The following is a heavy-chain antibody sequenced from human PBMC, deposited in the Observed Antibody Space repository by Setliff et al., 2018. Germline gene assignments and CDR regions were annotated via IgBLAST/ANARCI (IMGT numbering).Heavy chain of an antibody. D-gene: IGHD2-15*01. Sequence: ASVKVSCKASGYTFINYDINWVRQATGQGLEWMGWMNPNSGNTGYAQKFQGRVTITRDTSASTVYMELSSLRYEDTAVYYCASAEVVVAPWGQGTLVTVSS. J-gene: IGHJ4*02. CDR3: ASAEVVVAP. CDR2: MNPNSGNT. V-gene: IGHV1-8*01. CDR1: GYTFINYD.